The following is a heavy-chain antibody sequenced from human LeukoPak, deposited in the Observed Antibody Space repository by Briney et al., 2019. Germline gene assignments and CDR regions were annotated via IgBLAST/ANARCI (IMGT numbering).Heavy chain of an antibody. J-gene: IGHJ2*01. CDR2: ISWNSGSI. Sequence: GGSLRLSCAASGFTFDDYAMHWVRQAPGKGLEWVSGISWNSGSIGYADSVRGRFTISRDNAKNSLYLQMNSLRAEDTALYYCAKDGRSAPWYFDLWGRGTLVTVSS. CDR3: AKDGRSAPWYFDL. V-gene: IGHV3-9*01. CDR1: GFTFDDYA.